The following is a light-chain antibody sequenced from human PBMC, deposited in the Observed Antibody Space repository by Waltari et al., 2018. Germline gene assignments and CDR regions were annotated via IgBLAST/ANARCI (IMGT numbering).Light chain of an antibody. CDR1: ASDVGGYNY. Sequence: QSALTQPASVSGSPGQSITISCTGTASDVGGYNYVSWYRQHPDKAPKIMISEVTNRPAGVSNRCSGSTSGNTASLTISGLQAEDEADYYCSSYSTSSTLVFGGGTRVTVL. CDR2: EVT. CDR3: SSYSTSSTLV. J-gene: IGLJ3*02. V-gene: IGLV2-14*01.